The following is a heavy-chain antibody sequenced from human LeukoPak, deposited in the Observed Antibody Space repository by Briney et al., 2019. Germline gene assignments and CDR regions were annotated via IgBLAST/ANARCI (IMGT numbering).Heavy chain of an antibody. CDR1: GFTFSSYS. V-gene: IGHV3-48*01. CDR3: AKDRHGSSWSPFDY. D-gene: IGHD6-13*01. J-gene: IGHJ4*02. Sequence: GGSLRLSCAASGFTFSSYSMNWVRQAPGKGLEWVSYISSSSSTIYYADSVKGRFTISRDNAKNSLYLQMNSLRAEDTAVYYCAKDRHGSSWSPFDYWGQGTLVTVSS. CDR2: ISSSSSTI.